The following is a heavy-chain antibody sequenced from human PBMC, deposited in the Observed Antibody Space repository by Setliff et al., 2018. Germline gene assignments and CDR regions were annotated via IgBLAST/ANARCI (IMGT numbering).Heavy chain of an antibody. J-gene: IGHJ6*02. V-gene: IGHV4-61*01. CDR3: VRDRTAYSYGLDV. Sequence: SETLSLTCTVSGDSITSGSDYWNWIRQPPGKGLEWIGYIYHNGNTNFNPSLKTRLTMSVDTSKNQFALNLRSVTAADTAVYYCVRDRTAYSYGLDVWGQGTTVTVSS. CDR1: GDSITSGSDY. D-gene: IGHD5-18*01. CDR2: IYHNGNT.